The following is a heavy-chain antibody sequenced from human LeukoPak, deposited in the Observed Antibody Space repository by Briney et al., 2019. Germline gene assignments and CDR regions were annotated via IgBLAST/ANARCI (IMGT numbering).Heavy chain of an antibody. J-gene: IGHJ5*02. CDR2: INHSGST. CDR1: GGSFSGYY. V-gene: IGHV4-34*01. D-gene: IGHD3-10*01. Sequence: PSETLSLTCAVYGGSFSGYYWSWIRQPPGKGLEWVGEINHSGSTNYNPSLKSRVTISVDTSKNQFSLKLRSVTAADTAVYYCHGSGSYYNNWFDPWGQGTLVTVSS. CDR3: HGSGSYYNNWFDP.